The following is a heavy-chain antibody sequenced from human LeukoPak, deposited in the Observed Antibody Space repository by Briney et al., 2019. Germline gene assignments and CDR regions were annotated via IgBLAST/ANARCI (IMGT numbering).Heavy chain of an antibody. CDR1: GGSISSYY. CDR3: ARGTYDGFGY. CDR2: IYYSGST. J-gene: IGHJ4*02. Sequence: SETLSLTCTVSGGSISSYYWSWIRQPPGKGLEWIGYIYYSGSTNYNPSLKSRVTISVDTSKNQFSLKLSSVTAADTAVYYCARGTYDGFGYWGQGTLVTVSS. D-gene: IGHD3-22*01. V-gene: IGHV4-59*01.